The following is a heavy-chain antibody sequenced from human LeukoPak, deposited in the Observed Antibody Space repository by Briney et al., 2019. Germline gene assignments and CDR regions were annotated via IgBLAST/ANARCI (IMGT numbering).Heavy chain of an antibody. V-gene: IGHV3-7*01. Sequence: LTGGSLRLSCAASGFTFSGYWMTWVRQAPGTELEWVTYMNEGGTEIYYLDSVKGRFSISRDNGKNSLYLQMNSLRVEDTAVYYCARGVYAFDVWGQGTMVTVSS. CDR3: ARGVYAFDV. J-gene: IGHJ3*01. CDR2: MNEGGTEI. D-gene: IGHD6-6*01. CDR1: GFTFSGYW.